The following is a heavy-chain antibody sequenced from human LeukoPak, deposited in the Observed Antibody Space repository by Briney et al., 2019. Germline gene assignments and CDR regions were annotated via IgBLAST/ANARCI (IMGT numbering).Heavy chain of an antibody. V-gene: IGHV3-23*01. CDR2: ITDSGRSS. Sequence: GGSLRLSCAFSGFTFTNYAMSWVRQTPGKGLEWISGITDSGRSSYFADSVRGRFTISRDKSKNTLYLQMNSLRAEDTAVYYCARETYCGGDCYSGGFDYWGQGTLVTVSS. D-gene: IGHD2-21*02. CDR3: ARETYCGGDCYSGGFDY. CDR1: GFTFTNYA. J-gene: IGHJ4*02.